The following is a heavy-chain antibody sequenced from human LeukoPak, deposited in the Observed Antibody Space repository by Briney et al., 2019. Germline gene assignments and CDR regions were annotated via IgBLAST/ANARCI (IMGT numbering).Heavy chain of an antibody. CDR3: ARGQAMTYYYDSSGY. Sequence: ASVKVSCKASGYTFTSYGISWVRQAPGQGLEWMGWISAYNGNTNYAQKLQGRVTMTTDTSTSTAYMELRSLRSDDTAVYYCARGQAMTYYYDSSGYWGQGTLVTVSS. CDR2: ISAYNGNT. J-gene: IGHJ4*02. V-gene: IGHV1-18*01. CDR1: GYTFTSYG. D-gene: IGHD3-22*01.